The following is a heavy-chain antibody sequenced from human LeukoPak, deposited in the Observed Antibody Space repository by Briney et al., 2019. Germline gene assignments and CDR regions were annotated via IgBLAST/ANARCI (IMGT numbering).Heavy chain of an antibody. Sequence: SVKVSCKASGGTFSSYAISWVRQAPGQGLEWMGGIIPIFGTANYAQKFQGRVTITADESTSTAYMELSSLRSEDTAVYYCARDLGTLDKQLTNDYWGQGTLVTVSS. CDR3: ARDLGTLDKQLTNDY. J-gene: IGHJ4*02. CDR2: IIPIFGTA. CDR1: GGTFSSYA. D-gene: IGHD6-13*01. V-gene: IGHV1-69*13.